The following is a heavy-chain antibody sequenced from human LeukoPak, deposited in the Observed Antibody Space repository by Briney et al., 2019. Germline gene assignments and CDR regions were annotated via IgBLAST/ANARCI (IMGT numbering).Heavy chain of an antibody. CDR1: GFTFSDYY. D-gene: IGHD6-19*01. CDR2: ISRSGSTI. CDR3: ARAHSGWYDY. Sequence: GGSLRLSCVASGFTFSDYYMSWIRQAPGKGLEWVSYISRSGSTIYYADSVKGRFTISRDNAKNALFLQMNSLRAEDTAVYYCARAHSGWYDYWGQGTLVTVSS. J-gene: IGHJ4*02. V-gene: IGHV3-11*04.